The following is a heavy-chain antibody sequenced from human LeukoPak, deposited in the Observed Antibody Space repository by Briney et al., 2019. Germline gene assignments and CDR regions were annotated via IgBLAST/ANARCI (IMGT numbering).Heavy chain of an antibody. CDR3: ARGRHGSGSSDYYYYYGMDV. D-gene: IGHD3-10*01. V-gene: IGHV3-33*01. CDR1: ALSFSSYG. Sequence: GGSMRPACDAAALSFSSYGMQCVRPPQGKGLGWVAATRYDGSKNNHADSGKGRLTISRDNSKNPLDLQMDSLRAEDTAVYYCARGRHGSGSSDYYYYYGMDVWGQGTTVTVSS. J-gene: IGHJ6*02. CDR2: TRYDGSKN.